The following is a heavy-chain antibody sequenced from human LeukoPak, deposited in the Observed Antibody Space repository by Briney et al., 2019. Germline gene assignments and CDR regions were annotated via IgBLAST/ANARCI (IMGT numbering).Heavy chain of an antibody. V-gene: IGHV3-23*01. D-gene: IGHD2-8*01. CDR1: GFTFSSYA. CDR2: ISGSGGIT. J-gene: IGHJ4*02. Sequence: GGSLRLSCAASGFTFSSYAMNWVRQVPGKGLEWVSAISGSGGITYYADSVKGRFTISRDNSKNTLYLQMNSLRAEDTAVYLCAKFCGXCXXXLCYCLDYWGXGTLVTVS. CDR3: AKFCGXCXXXLCYCLDY.